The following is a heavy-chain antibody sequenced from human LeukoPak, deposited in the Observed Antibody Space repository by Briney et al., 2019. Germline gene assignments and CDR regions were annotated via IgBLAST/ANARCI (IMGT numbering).Heavy chain of an antibody. D-gene: IGHD5-18*01. V-gene: IGHV4-39*01. CDR1: GGSISSSSYY. J-gene: IGHJ4*02. CDR3: ASLSGSYGLKFDY. CDR2: IYYSGST. Sequence: PSETLSLTCAVYGGSISSSSYYWGWIRQPPGKGLEWIGSIYYSGSTYYNPSLKSRVTISVDTSKNQFSLKLSSVTAADTAVYYCASLSGSYGLKFDYWGQGTLVTVSS.